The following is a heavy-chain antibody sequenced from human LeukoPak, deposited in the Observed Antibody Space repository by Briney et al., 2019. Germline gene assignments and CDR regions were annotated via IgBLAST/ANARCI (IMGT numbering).Heavy chain of an antibody. J-gene: IGHJ4*02. D-gene: IGHD3-16*02. CDR1: GFTFSRYG. V-gene: IGHV3-30*03. CDR2: ISYDGSNK. Sequence: PGGSLRLSCAASGFTFSRYGMHWVRQAPGKGLEWVAVISYDGSNKYYADSVKGRFTISRDNSKNTLYLQMNSLRAEDTAVYYCARGYDYVWGSYPLPGYWGQGTLVTVSS. CDR3: ARGYDYVWGSYPLPGY.